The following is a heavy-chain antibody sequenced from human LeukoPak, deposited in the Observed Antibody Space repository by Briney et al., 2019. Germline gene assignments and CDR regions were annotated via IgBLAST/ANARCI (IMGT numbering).Heavy chain of an antibody. CDR3: ARIGITIFGGYRNGMDV. D-gene: IGHD3-3*01. V-gene: IGHV4-59*12. J-gene: IGHJ6*02. CDR2: IYYSGST. CDR1: GGSISSYY. Sequence: SETLSLTCTVSGGSISSYYWSWIRQPPGKGLEWIGYIYYSGSTNYNPSLKSRVTISVDTSKNQFSLKLSSVTAADTAVYYCARIGITIFGGYRNGMDVWGQGITVTVSS.